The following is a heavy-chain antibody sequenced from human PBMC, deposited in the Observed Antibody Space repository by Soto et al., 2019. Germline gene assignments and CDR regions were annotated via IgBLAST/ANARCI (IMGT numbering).Heavy chain of an antibody. Sequence: SVKVSCKASGGTFSSYAISWVRQAPGQGLEWMGGIIPIFGTANYAQKFQGRITITADKSTSTTYMELSSLRSEDTAVYYCARDKGYYDYVWGSYRYLYNWFDPWGQGTLVTVSS. D-gene: IGHD3-16*02. V-gene: IGHV1-69*06. CDR2: IIPIFGTA. CDR3: ARDKGYYDYVWGSYRYLYNWFDP. CDR1: GGTFSSYA. J-gene: IGHJ5*02.